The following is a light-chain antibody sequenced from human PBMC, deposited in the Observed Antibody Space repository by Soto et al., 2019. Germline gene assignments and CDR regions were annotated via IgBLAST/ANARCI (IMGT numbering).Light chain of an antibody. CDR3: YSDAGSSGWV. CDR2: EVS. CDR1: SSDVGGYNY. J-gene: IGLJ3*02. Sequence: QSALTQPPSASGSPGQSVTISCTGTSSDVGGYNYVSWYQQHPGKAPKLMIYEVSKRPSGVPDRFSGSKSGNTASLTVSGLRAEDEADYYCYSDAGSSGWVFGGGTQLTVL. V-gene: IGLV2-8*01.